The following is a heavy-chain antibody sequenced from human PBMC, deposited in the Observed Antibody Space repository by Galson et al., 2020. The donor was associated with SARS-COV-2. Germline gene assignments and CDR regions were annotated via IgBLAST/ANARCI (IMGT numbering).Heavy chain of an antibody. CDR3: ARSRRLSYFDS. CDR2: IYYSGST. J-gene: IGHJ4*02. D-gene: IGHD2-21*02. CDR1: DVSISSGAYY. V-gene: IGHV4-31*03. Sequence: TLSLTCTVSDVSISSGAYYWNWIRQHPGKGLEWIGYIYYSGSTSLNASLKSRLTISLDTSKNQFSLKLSSVSAADTAVYYCARSRRLSYFDSWGQGALVTVSS.